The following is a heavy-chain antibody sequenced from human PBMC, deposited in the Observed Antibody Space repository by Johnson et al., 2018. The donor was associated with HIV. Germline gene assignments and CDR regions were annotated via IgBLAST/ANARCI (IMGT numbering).Heavy chain of an antibody. CDR2: ISYDGSNK. V-gene: IGHV3-30-3*01. CDR3: AKDEGGSYSQDAFDI. CDR1: GFTFISYA. D-gene: IGHD1-26*01. J-gene: IGHJ3*02. Sequence: QVHLVESGGGVVQPGRSLRLSCAASGFTFISYAMPWVRQAPGKGLAWVAVISYDGSNKYQKDSVKGRFTISRDNSKNTLYLQMNSLRVEDTAVYYCAKDEGGSYSQDAFDIWGQGTMVTVSS.